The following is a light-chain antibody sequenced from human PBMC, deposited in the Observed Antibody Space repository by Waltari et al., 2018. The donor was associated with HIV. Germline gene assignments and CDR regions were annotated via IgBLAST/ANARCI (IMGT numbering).Light chain of an antibody. V-gene: IGLV1-47*01. J-gene: IGLJ3*02. CDR1: TSNIETEA. Sequence: QSVLTQPPSVSGTPGQTVTISCSGSTSNIETEALYWYQQLPGTAPKLIIYRNYRRPSWVSGRFSCSTSGASASLVISGLRSEDEAHYYCVSYDSRLDERLFGGGTKLTVL. CDR2: RNY. CDR3: VSYDSRLDERL.